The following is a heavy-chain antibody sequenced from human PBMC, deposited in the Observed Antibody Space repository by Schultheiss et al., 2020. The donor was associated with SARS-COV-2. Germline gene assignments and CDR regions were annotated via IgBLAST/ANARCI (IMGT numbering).Heavy chain of an antibody. CDR1: GYTFTGYY. Sequence: ASVKVFCKASGYTFTGYYMHWVRQAPGQGLEWMGWINPNSGGTNYAQKFQGRVTMTRDTSISTAYMELSRLRSDDTAVYYCARDWGSGWYGGFDPWGQGTLVTVSS. V-gene: IGHV1-2*02. CDR2: INPNSGGT. D-gene: IGHD6-19*01. J-gene: IGHJ5*02. CDR3: ARDWGSGWYGGFDP.